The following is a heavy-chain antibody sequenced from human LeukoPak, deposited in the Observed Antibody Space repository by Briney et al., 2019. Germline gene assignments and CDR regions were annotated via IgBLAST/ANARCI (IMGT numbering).Heavy chain of an antibody. J-gene: IGHJ4*02. Sequence: GGSLRLSCAASGFTFSTYNMNWVRQAPGKGLEWVSSISSSGSYIYYADSVKGRFTISRDNAKNSLYLQMNSLRAEDTAVYYCARLTTTVTTPFGYWGQGTLVTVSS. V-gene: IGHV3-21*01. CDR1: GFTFSTYN. D-gene: IGHD4-17*01. CDR2: ISSSGSYI. CDR3: ARLTTTVTTPFGY.